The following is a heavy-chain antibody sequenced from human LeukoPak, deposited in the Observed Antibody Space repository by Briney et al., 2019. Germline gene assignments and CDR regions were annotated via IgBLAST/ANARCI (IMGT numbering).Heavy chain of an antibody. J-gene: IGHJ4*02. D-gene: IGHD3-22*01. CDR1: GYTFTYYH. Sequence: ASVKVSCKASGYTFTYYHMHWVRQAPGQGLEWVGWINPNSGGTSYAQKFQGRVTMTRDTSISTAYMELSRLRSDDTAVYYCARGTYYYDSSGYFGIYYFDYWGQGTLVTVSS. V-gene: IGHV1-2*02. CDR2: INPNSGGT. CDR3: ARGTYYYDSSGYFGIYYFDY.